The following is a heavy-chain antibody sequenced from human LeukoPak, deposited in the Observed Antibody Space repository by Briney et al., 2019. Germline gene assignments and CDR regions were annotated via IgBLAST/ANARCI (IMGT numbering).Heavy chain of an antibody. Sequence: PGRSLRLSCAASGFTFSSYAMHWVRQAPGKGLEWVAVISYDGSNKYYADSVKGRFTISRDNSKNTLYLQMNSLRAEDTAVYYCARDTTAAVNYFDYWGQGTLVTVSS. CDR1: GFTFSSYA. CDR3: ARDTTAAVNYFDY. D-gene: IGHD6-13*01. CDR2: ISYDGSNK. J-gene: IGHJ4*02. V-gene: IGHV3-30-3*01.